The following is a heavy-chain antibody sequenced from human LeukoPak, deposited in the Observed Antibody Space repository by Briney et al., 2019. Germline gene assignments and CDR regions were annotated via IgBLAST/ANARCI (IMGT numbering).Heavy chain of an antibody. Sequence: SETLSLTCSVSGFSISSGYYWGWIRQPPGKGLEWIGNIYHSGSTYYNPSLKSRVTISVDTSKNQFSLSLSSVTAADTAVYYCARITFVVEGYGMDVWGQGTTVTVSS. D-gene: IGHD2-21*01. CDR3: ARITFVVEGYGMDV. J-gene: IGHJ6*02. CDR1: GFSISSGYY. CDR2: IYHSGST. V-gene: IGHV4-38-2*02.